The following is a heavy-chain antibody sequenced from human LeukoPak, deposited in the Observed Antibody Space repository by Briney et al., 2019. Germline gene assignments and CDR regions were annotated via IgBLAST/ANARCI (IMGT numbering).Heavy chain of an antibody. CDR1: GYTFTSYD. J-gene: IGHJ4*02. CDR3: ARPYTSGWHRLFDS. D-gene: IGHD6-19*01. V-gene: IGHV1-8*01. CDR2: MNPNSGNT. Sequence: GASVNVSFKASGYTFTSYDINWVRQATGQGLEWMGWMNPNSGNTGYAQKFQGRVTMNRNTSISTAYIELSSLRSEDTAVYYCARPYTSGWHRLFDSWGQGTLVTVSS.